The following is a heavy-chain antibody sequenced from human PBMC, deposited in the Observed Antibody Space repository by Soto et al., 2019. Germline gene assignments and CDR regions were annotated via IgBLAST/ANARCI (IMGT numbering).Heavy chain of an antibody. CDR2: VIPLFGTA. J-gene: IGHJ4*02. Sequence: QVQLVQSGAEVKKPGSSVKVSCKASGGTFSSYAISWVRQAPGQGLEWMGGVIPLFGTANYAQKFQGRVTINADESTSTGYTELSSLRSEDTAVYYCASSKPPSAILTGHAYYFDYWGQGTLVTVSS. CDR3: ASSKPPSAILTGHAYYFDY. D-gene: IGHD3-9*01. V-gene: IGHV1-69*01. CDR1: GGTFSSYA.